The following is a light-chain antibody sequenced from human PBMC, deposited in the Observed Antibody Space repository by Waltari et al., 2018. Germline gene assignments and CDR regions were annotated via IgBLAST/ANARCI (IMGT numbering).Light chain of an antibody. J-gene: IGKJ1*01. CDR3: MQGIDLPRT. V-gene: IGKV2-29*02. CDR1: QSLLHSDGKTY. CDR2: VVS. Sequence: DIVMTQSPLALSVTPGQPASISCKSSQSLLHSDGKTYLHWYLQRPGQSPQLLISVVSSRFSGVPYRFGGSGSGTDLTQKISRVEAEDVGVYYCMQGIDLPRTFGQGTKVEIK.